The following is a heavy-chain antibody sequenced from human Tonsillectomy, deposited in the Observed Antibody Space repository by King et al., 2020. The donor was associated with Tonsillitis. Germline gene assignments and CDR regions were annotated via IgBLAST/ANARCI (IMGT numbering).Heavy chain of an antibody. CDR1: GFTFSSYA. Sequence: VQLVESGGGLVQPGGSLRLSCEASGFTFSSYAMSWVRQAPGKGLEWVSGISGSGGSTYYTDSVKGRFTISRDNSKNTVYLQMSSLRAEETAVYYCATDWIPFGELSYFVYWGQGTLVTVSS. V-gene: IGHV3-23*04. J-gene: IGHJ4*02. CDR3: ATDWIPFGELSYFVY. CDR2: ISGSGGST. D-gene: IGHD3-10*01.